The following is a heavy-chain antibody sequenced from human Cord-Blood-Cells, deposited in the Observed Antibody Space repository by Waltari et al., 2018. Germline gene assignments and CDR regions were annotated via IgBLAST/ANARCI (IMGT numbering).Heavy chain of an antibody. J-gene: IGHJ3*02. Sequence: APLQQTGPGLVQPSQTLSLTWSISGDRVPINSAVWHCIRQPPSRGLEWLGRTYYRSKWYNDYAVSVKSRITINPDTSKNQFSLQLNSVTPEDTAVYYCARAHLSGSDAFDIWGQGTMVTVSS. CDR1: GDRVPINSAV. CDR3: ARAHLSGSDAFDI. D-gene: IGHD6-19*01. V-gene: IGHV6-1*01. CDR2: TYYRSKWYN.